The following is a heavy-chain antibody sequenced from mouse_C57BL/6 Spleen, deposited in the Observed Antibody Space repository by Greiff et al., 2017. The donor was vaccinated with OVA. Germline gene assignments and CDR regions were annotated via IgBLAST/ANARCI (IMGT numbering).Heavy chain of an antibody. CDR1: GYTFTSYW. J-gene: IGHJ3*01. D-gene: IGHD2-5*01. CDR2: IHPNSGST. V-gene: IGHV1-64*01. Sequence: QVQLQQPGAELVKPGASVKLSCKASGYTFTSYWMHWVKQRPGQGLEWIGMIHPNSGSTNYNEKFKSKATLTVDKSSSTAYMQLSSLTSEDTAVYYCAREGYSNYEAGFAYGGQGTLVTVSA. CDR3: AREGYSNYEAGFAY.